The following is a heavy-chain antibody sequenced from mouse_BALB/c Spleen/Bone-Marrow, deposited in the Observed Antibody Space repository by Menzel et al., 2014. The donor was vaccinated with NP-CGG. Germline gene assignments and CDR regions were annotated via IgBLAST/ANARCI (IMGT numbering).Heavy chain of an antibody. Sequence: EVQLQQSGTVLARPGAPVKMSCKASGYSFISYWMHWVKQRPGQGLGWIGAIYPGNSDASYNQKVKGKAKLTAVTSASTAYMELISLTNEDSAVYYSTRWGVYEYDGGFAYWGQGTLVTVSA. CDR2: IYPGNSDA. V-gene: IGHV1-5*01. CDR3: TRWGVYEYDGGFAY. J-gene: IGHJ3*01. CDR1: GYSFISYW. D-gene: IGHD2-4*01.